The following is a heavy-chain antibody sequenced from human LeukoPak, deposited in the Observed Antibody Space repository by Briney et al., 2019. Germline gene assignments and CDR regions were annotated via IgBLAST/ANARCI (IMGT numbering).Heavy chain of an antibody. Sequence: GRSLRLSCAASGFTFSSYGMHWVRQAPGKGLEWVAVISYDGSNKYYADSVKGRFTISRDNSKNTLYLQMNSLRAEDTAVYYCAKGTSSRGTSWIAYWGQGTLVTVSS. CDR2: ISYDGSNK. CDR3: AKGTSSRGTSWIAY. CDR1: GFTFSSYG. J-gene: IGHJ4*02. D-gene: IGHD2-2*01. V-gene: IGHV3-30*18.